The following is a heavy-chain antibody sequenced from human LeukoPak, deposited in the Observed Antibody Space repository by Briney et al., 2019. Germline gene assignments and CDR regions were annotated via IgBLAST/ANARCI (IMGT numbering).Heavy chain of an antibody. CDR2: IYHSGTT. J-gene: IGHJ4*02. Sequence: SGTLSLTCAVSGAFITNSHWWSWARQPPGKGLEWIGEIYHSGTTNYNPSLQSRVTMSVDKSKNQFSLKLSSVTAADTAVYYCATYYYGEYGSYYFDYWGQGTLVTVSS. CDR1: GAFITNSHW. D-gene: IGHD4-17*01. CDR3: ATYYYGEYGSYYFDY. V-gene: IGHV4-4*02.